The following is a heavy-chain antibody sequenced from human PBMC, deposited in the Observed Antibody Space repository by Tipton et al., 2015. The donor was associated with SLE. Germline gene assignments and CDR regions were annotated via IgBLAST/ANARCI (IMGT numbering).Heavy chain of an antibody. D-gene: IGHD3-22*01. CDR3: ARAIDYYDSSGYSPHDAFDI. J-gene: IGHJ3*02. CDR2: IYYIGST. V-gene: IGHV4-59*01. CDR1: GGSISSYY. Sequence: TLSLTCTVSGGSISSYYWSWIRQPPGKGLEWIGYIYYIGSTNYNPSLKSRVTISVDTSKNQISLKLSSVTAADSAVYYCARAIDYYDSSGYSPHDAFDIWGQGTMATVP.